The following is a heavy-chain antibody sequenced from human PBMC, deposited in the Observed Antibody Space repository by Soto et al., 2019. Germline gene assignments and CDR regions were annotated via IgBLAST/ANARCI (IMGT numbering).Heavy chain of an antibody. CDR1: GFTFSSYG. J-gene: IGHJ2*01. V-gene: IGHV3-30*18. CDR3: AKDLRLVNWYFDL. Sequence: QVQLVESGGGVVQPGRSLRLSCAASGFTFSSYGMHWVRQAPGKGLEWVAVISYDGSNKYYADSVKGRFTISRDNSKNTLDLQMNSLRAEDTAVYYCAKDLRLVNWYFDLWGRGTLVTVSS. CDR2: ISYDGSNK. D-gene: IGHD3-22*01.